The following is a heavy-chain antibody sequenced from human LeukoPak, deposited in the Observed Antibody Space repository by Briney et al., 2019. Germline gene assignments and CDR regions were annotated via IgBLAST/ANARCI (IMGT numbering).Heavy chain of an antibody. J-gene: IGHJ4*02. CDR2: IRYDRSNK. D-gene: IGHD3-22*01. CDR1: AFTFSSYG. Sequence: GGSLRLSCAASAFTFSSYGMHWVRQAPGKGLEWVAFIRYDRSNKYYADSVKGRFTISRDNSKNTLYLQMNSLRAEDTAVYYCAKDYDSSGYYTYWGQGTLVTVSS. CDR3: AKDYDSSGYYTY. V-gene: IGHV3-30*02.